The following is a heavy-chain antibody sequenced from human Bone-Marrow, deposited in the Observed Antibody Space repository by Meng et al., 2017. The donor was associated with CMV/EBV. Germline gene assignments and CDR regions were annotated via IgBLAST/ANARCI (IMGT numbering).Heavy chain of an antibody. J-gene: IGHJ6*02. D-gene: IGHD2-2*02. Sequence: ASVKVSCKASGYTFTGYYMHWVRQAPGQGLEWMGWINPNSGGTNYAQKFQGRVTMTRDTSISTAYMGLSRLRSDDTAVYYCARVGGYCSSTSCYKTGTGPMDVWGQGSTVTVSS. CDR3: ARVGGYCSSTSCYKTGTGPMDV. CDR2: INPNSGGT. CDR1: GYTFTGYY. V-gene: IGHV1-2*02.